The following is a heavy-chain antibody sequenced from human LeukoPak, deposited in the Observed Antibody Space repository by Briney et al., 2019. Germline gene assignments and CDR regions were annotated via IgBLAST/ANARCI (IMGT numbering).Heavy chain of an antibody. V-gene: IGHV4-39*01. D-gene: IGHD3-3*01. CDR2: IYYSGST. CDR1: GGSISSYY. Sequence: PSETLSLTRTVSGGSISSYYWGWIRQPPGKGLEWIGSIYYSGSTYYNPSLKSRVTISVDTSKNQFSLKLSSVTAADTAVYYCARRPVWSGYPHFDYWGQGTLVTVSS. J-gene: IGHJ4*02. CDR3: ARRPVWSGYPHFDY.